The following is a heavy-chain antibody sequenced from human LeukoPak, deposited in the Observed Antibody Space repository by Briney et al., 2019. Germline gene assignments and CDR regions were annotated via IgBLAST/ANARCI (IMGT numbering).Heavy chain of an antibody. CDR3: ASTTGTNRPLDY. Sequence: PGGSLRLSCVASGFTFSSYYMHWVRQAPGKGPVWVSGINTDGSSTTYADSVKGRFTISRDNAKNTVYLQMNSLRADDTAVYSYASTTGTNRPLDYWGQGTLVTASS. CDR2: INTDGSST. V-gene: IGHV3-74*01. D-gene: IGHD7-27*01. J-gene: IGHJ4*02. CDR1: GFTFSSYY.